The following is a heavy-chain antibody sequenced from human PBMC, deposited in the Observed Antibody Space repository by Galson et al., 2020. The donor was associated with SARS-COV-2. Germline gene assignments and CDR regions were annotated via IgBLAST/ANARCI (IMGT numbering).Heavy chain of an antibody. D-gene: IGHD1-1*01. CDR2: ISDSGATT. Sequence: GESLKISCAAFGFTFNNYAMSWIRQAPGRGLEWVSGISDSGATTNYADSVKGRFTITRDNSKKTLYLQMNSLTGEDTAIYYCAKEGHIVSTDFDSWGQGTLVTV. J-gene: IGHJ4*02. CDR1: GFTFNNYA. CDR3: AKEGHIVSTDFDS. V-gene: IGHV3-23*01.